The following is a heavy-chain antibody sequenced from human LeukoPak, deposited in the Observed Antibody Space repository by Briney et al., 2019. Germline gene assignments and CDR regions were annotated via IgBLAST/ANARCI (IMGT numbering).Heavy chain of an antibody. D-gene: IGHD6-13*01. V-gene: IGHV3-11*01. CDR3: ARWSSSWYPPYYYYYTDV. J-gene: IGHJ6*03. CDR1: GFTFSDYY. CDR2: ISSSGSTI. Sequence: GGSLRLSCAASGFTFSDYYMSWIRQAPGKGLEWVSYISSSGSTIYYADSVKGRFTISRDNAKNSLYLQMNSLRAEDTAVYYCARWSSSWYPPYYYYYTDVWGKGTTVTISS.